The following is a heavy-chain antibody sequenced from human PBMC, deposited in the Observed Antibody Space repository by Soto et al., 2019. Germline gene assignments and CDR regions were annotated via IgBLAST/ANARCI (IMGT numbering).Heavy chain of an antibody. D-gene: IGHD6-19*01. CDR1: GFTFDVYG. J-gene: IGHJ4*02. V-gene: IGHV3-9*01. CDR2: ISWNSGSI. Sequence: EVHLVESGGGLVQPGRSLRLSCAASGFTFDVYGMHWVRQAPGKGLEWVSGISWNSGSIGYADSVKGRFTISRDNAKNSLYLQMNSLKTEDTAFYYCAKDYLTAGYRSGWYDYWGRGTLVTVSS. CDR3: AKDYLTAGYRSGWYDY.